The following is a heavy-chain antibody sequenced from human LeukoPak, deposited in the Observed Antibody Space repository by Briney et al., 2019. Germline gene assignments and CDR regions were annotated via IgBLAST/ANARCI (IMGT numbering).Heavy chain of an antibody. CDR2: IYYSGST. CDR3: AVEATDNWFDP. Sequence: SETLSLTCAVSGGSISSGTYYWAWIRQSPGKGLEWIGSIYYSGSTYYNTSLKSRGTISVDTSKNQFSLKLSSVTAADTAVYYCAVEATDNWFDPWGQGTLVTVSS. CDR1: GGSISSGTYY. J-gene: IGHJ5*02. V-gene: IGHV4-39*01. D-gene: IGHD5-12*01.